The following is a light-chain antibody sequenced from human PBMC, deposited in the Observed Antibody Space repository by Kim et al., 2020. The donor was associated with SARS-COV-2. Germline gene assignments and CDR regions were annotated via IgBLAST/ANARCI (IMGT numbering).Light chain of an antibody. CDR1: QSLKKY. J-gene: IGKJ2*02. CDR2: AAS. CDR3: QQSFVAEWT. Sequence: DIQMTQSPSSLSASIGDRVIITCRASQSLKKYLNWYQQKPGKAPKLLIYAASTLQSGVPTRFSGSGSETDFNLTINSLEPQDFAPYYCQQSFVAEWTFGQGTKLEI. V-gene: IGKV1-39*01.